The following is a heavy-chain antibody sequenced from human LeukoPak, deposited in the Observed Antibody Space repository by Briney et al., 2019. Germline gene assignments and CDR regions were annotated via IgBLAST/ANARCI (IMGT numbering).Heavy chain of an antibody. V-gene: IGHV1-8*03. CDR3: ARSPTYCGGDCYFVE. Sequence: EASVKVSCKASGYTFTGYYMHWVRQAPGQGLEWMGWINPNSGNTGYAQKFQGRVTITRNTSISTAYMELSSLRSEDTAVYYCARSPTYCGGDCYFVEWGQGTLVTVSS. D-gene: IGHD2-21*02. J-gene: IGHJ4*02. CDR1: GYTFTGYY. CDR2: INPNSGNT.